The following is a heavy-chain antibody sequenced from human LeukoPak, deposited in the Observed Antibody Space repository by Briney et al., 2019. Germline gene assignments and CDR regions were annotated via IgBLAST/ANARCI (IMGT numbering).Heavy chain of an antibody. Sequence: GGSLRLSCAASGFTFSSYSMNWVRQAPGKGLEWVSSISSSSSYIYYADSVKGRFTISRDNAKNSLYLQMNSLRAEDTAVYYCASDGINYDYVWGPGRLIWGQGTLVTVSS. CDR3: ASDGINYDYVWGPGRLI. V-gene: IGHV3-21*01. J-gene: IGHJ4*02. CDR1: GFTFSSYS. D-gene: IGHD3-16*01. CDR2: ISSSSSYI.